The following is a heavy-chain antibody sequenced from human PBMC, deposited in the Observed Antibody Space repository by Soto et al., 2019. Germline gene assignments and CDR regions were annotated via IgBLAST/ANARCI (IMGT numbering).Heavy chain of an antibody. CDR2: IWYDGSKT. D-gene: IGHD6-19*01. CDR1: GFTFSSYG. Sequence: QVQLVESGGGMAQPGRSLRLSCAASGFTFSSYGMHWVRQAPGKGLEWVAVIWYDGSKTYYADSVKGRFTIFRDNSKNTVYLQLNSLSAKDTAVYYCARDVGVVVAELDYWGQGILVTVSS. V-gene: IGHV3-33*01. CDR3: ARDVGVVVAELDY. J-gene: IGHJ4*02.